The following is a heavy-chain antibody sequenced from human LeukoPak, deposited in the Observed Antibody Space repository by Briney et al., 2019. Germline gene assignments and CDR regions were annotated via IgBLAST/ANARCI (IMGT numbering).Heavy chain of an antibody. J-gene: IGHJ4*02. V-gene: IGHV1-18*04. CDR3: ARAPSFDDSSGYYYGDY. Sequence: ASVKVSCKASGYTFTSYDINWVRQAPGQGLEWMGWISVYNGNTNYVQKLQGRVTMTTDTSTSTAYMELRSLRSDDTAVYYCARAPSFDDSSGYYYGDYWGQGTLVTVSS. CDR1: GYTFTSYD. D-gene: IGHD3-22*01. CDR2: ISVYNGNT.